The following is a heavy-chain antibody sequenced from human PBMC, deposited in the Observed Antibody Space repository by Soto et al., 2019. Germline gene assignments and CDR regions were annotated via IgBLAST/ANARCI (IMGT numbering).Heavy chain of an antibody. CDR2: INAGNGNT. D-gene: IGHD6-19*01. V-gene: IGHV1-3*01. Sequence: ASVKVSCKASGYTFTSYAMHWVRQAPGQRLEWMGWINAGNGNTKYSQKFQGRVTITRDTSAGTAYMELSSLRSEDTAVYYCARDYSSGWYPSKYWGKGTLVTVS. CDR1: GYTFTSYA. CDR3: ARDYSSGWYPSKY. J-gene: IGHJ4*02.